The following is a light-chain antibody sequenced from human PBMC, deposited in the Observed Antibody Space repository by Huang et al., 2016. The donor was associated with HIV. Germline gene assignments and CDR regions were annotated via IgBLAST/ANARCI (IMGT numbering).Light chain of an antibody. CDR2: DAS. CDR3: QQYDNLPLT. Sequence: DIQMTQSPSSLSASVGDRVTITCQASHDITNSLNWYQQKPGKAPKLLNYDASNLQTGVRSRFSGSGAGTDFTFTISSLQPEDIATYYCQQYDNLPLTFGGGTKVEIK. J-gene: IGKJ4*01. V-gene: IGKV1-33*01. CDR1: HDITNS.